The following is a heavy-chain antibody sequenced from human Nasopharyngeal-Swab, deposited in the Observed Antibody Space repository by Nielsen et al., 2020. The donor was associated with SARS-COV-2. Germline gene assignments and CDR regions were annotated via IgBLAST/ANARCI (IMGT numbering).Heavy chain of an antibody. J-gene: IGHJ4*02. CDR2: INHSGST. CDR3: ARGAAGYYDGSGYPYFDY. D-gene: IGHD3-22*01. V-gene: IGHV4-34*01. Sequence: SETLSLTCAVYGGSFSGYYWSWIRQPPGKGLEWIGEINHSGSTNYNPSLKSRVTISVDTSKNQFSLKLSSVTAADTAVYYCARGAAGYYDGSGYPYFDYWGQGTLVTVSS. CDR1: GGSFSGYY.